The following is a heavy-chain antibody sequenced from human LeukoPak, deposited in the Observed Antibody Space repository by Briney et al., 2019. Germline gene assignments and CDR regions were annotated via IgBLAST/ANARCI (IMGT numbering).Heavy chain of an antibody. CDR1: GGSISSSSYY. CDR2: IYYSGST. CDR3: ARDRLLPQRGYSYGSDAFDI. D-gene: IGHD5-18*01. J-gene: IGHJ3*02. V-gene: IGHV4-39*07. Sequence: SETLSLTCTVSGGSISSSSYYWGWIRQPPGKGLEWIGSIYYSGSTYYNPSLKSRVTISVDTSKNQFSLKLSSVTAADTAVYYCARDRLLPQRGYSYGSDAFDIWGQGTMVTVSS.